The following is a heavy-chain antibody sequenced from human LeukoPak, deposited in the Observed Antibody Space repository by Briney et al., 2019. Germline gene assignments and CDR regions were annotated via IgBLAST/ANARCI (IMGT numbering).Heavy chain of an antibody. D-gene: IGHD2/OR15-2a*01. CDR3: ARSYFSVGAFDI. J-gene: IGHJ3*02. CDR1: GYSIRTGYY. CDR2: VYHSGST. Sequence: SETLSLTCGVSGYSIRTGYYWGWVRQPPGKDLEGIGSVYHSGSTYYNPSLKSRVNILVDTSKTQFSLSLTSVTAADTAVYYCARSYFSVGAFDIWGQGTMVTVSS. V-gene: IGHV4-38-2*01.